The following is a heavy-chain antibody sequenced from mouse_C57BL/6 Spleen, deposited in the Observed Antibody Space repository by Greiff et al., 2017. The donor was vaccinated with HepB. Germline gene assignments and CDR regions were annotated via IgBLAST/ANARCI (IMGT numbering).Heavy chain of an antibody. CDR1: GFTFSSYG. V-gene: IGHV5-6*02. Sequence: DVMLVESGGDLVKPGGSLKLSCAASGFTFSSYGMSWVRQTPDKRLEWVATISSGGSYTYYPDSVKGRFTISRDNAKNTLYLQMSSLKSEDTAMYYCARRGLTTVVATDYAMDYWGQGTSVTVSS. J-gene: IGHJ4*01. D-gene: IGHD1-1*01. CDR2: ISSGGSYT. CDR3: ARRGLTTVVATDYAMDY.